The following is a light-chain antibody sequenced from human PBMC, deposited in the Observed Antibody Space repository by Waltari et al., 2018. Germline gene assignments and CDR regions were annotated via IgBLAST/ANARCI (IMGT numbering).Light chain of an antibody. CDR1: QSISSY. J-gene: IGKJ4*01. CDR3: QQSYSTPT. Sequence: DIQMTQSPSSLSASVGDRVTITCRASQSISSYLNWYQQKPGKAPKRLIYAASSLQSGGPSRFSGSGSGTDFTLTISSLQPEDFATYYCQQSYSTPTFGGGTKVEIK. CDR2: AAS. V-gene: IGKV1-39*01.